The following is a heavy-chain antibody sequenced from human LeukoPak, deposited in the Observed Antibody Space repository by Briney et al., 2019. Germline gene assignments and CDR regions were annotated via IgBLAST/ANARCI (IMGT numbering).Heavy chain of an antibody. V-gene: IGHV4-59*01. D-gene: IGHD6-13*01. CDR3: ARGARSIAAADSGLFDY. CDR2: IYYSGST. Sequence: SEALSLTCTVSGGSISSYYWSWIRQPPGKGLEWIGYIYYSGSTNYNPSLKSRVTISVDTSKNQFSLKLSSVTAADTAVYYCARGARSIAAADSGLFDYWGQGTLVTVSS. CDR1: GGSISSYY. J-gene: IGHJ4*02.